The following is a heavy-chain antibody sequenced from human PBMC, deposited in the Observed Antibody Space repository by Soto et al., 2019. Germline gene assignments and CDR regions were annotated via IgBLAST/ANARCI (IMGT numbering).Heavy chain of an antibody. D-gene: IGHD6-6*01. Sequence: QVHLVQSGAEVTKAGSSVKVSCKASGGTFSSHAFSWVRQAPGQGLEWVGGIIPIFETANYAQEFQGRVTISADESTNTVILELNILRSDDTAIYFCAICDRSSWIGNHWGPGTQVTVS. V-gene: IGHV1-69*01. CDR3: AICDRSSWIGNH. CDR1: GGTFSSHA. CDR2: IIPIFETA. J-gene: IGHJ4*02.